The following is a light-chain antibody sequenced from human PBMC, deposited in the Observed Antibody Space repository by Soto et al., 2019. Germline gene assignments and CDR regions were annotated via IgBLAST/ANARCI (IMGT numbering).Light chain of an antibody. CDR1: NVGSRS. CDR3: QVWEATGDQVV. Sequence: SYELTQPPSVSVAPGETARISCGGNNVGSRSVHWYQQKPGQAPFLVIYYDSDRPSGIPERFSGSNSGNTATLIISRVEAGDEADYYCQVWEATGDQVVFGGWTKVTVL. J-gene: IGLJ2*01. CDR2: YDS. V-gene: IGLV3-21*01.